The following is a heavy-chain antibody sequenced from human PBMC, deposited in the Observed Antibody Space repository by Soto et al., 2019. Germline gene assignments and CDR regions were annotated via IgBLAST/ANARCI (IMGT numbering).Heavy chain of an antibody. CDR1: GFTFSSYA. J-gene: IGHJ3*02. CDR3: ARSLNCGGDCYSNEPGAFDI. D-gene: IGHD2-21*02. Sequence: GGSLRLSCAASGFTFSSYAMHWVRQAPGKGLEWVAVISYDGSNKYYADSVKGRFTISRDNSKNTLYLQMNSLRAEDTAVYYCARSLNCGGDCYSNEPGAFDIWGQGTMVTVSS. CDR2: ISYDGSNK. V-gene: IGHV3-30-3*01.